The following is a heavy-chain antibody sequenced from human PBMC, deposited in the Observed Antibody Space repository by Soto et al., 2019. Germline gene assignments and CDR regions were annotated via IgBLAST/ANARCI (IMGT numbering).Heavy chain of an antibody. J-gene: IGHJ4*02. V-gene: IGHV3-53*01. CDR1: GFTVSSNY. D-gene: IGHD3-22*01. CDR2: IYSGGST. CDR3: ARAGDYYDSSGYYY. Sequence: GGSLRLSCAASGFTVSSNYMSWVRQAPGKGLEWVSVIYSGGSTYYADSVKGRFTISRDNSKNTLYLQMNSLRAEDTAVYYCARAGDYYDSSGYYYWGQGTLVTVSS.